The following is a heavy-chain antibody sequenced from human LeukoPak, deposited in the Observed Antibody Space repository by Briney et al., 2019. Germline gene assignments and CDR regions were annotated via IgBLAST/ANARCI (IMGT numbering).Heavy chain of an antibody. CDR2: IKKDGGQ. V-gene: IGHV3-7*01. Sequence: GGSLRLSCAASGFMFSMHWMGWVRQAPGKGLEWVATIKKDGGQYYVDSVKGRFIISRDNAKNSLDLQMNNLRAEDTAVYSCARGPDYGDRLDYFDYWGQGTLVTVSS. D-gene: IGHD4-17*01. CDR3: ARGPDYGDRLDYFDY. CDR1: GFMFSMHW. J-gene: IGHJ4*02.